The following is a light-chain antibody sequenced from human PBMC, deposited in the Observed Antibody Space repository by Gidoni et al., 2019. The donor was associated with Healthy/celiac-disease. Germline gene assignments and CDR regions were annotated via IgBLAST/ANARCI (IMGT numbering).Light chain of an antibody. V-gene: IGKV1-39*01. CDR3: QQSYSTPLT. J-gene: IGKJ4*01. CDR1: QSISSY. CDR2: AAS. Sequence: DIQMTQSPSSLSASVGDRVTITCRASQSISSYLNWYQQKPGQAPNLLIYAASRLPSGVPSRFSGSGSGTDFTLTIRSLQPEDFATYYCQQSYSTPLTFGGGPKVEIK.